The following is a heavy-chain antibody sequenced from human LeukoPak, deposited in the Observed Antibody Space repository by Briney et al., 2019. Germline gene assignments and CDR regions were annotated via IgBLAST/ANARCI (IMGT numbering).Heavy chain of an antibody. CDR3: ARGYSSSWWNYYYYYMDV. D-gene: IGHD6-13*01. CDR1: GYSISSGYY. CDR2: IYHSGST. Sequence: SETLSLTCTVSGYSISSGYYWGWIRQPPGKGLEWIGSIYHSGSTYYNPSLKSRVTISVDTSKNQFSLKLSSVTAADTAVYYCARGYSSSWWNYYYYYMDVWGKGTTVTISS. V-gene: IGHV4-38-2*02. J-gene: IGHJ6*03.